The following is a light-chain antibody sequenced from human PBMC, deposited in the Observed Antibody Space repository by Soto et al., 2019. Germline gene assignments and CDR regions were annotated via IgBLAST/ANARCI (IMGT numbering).Light chain of an antibody. CDR3: QQSYGTPPWT. J-gene: IGKJ1*01. Sequence: DIQMTQSPSSLSASVGDRVTITCRASQSISSYLNWYQQKPGKAPKLLIYAASSLQSGVPSRFSGSGSGTDFTLSISSLLPEDVVTYYYQQSYGTPPWTFGQGTKVEIK. CDR1: QSISSY. CDR2: AAS. V-gene: IGKV1-39*01.